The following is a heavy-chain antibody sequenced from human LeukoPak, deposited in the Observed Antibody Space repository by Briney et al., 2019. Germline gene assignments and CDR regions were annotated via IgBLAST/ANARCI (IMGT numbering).Heavy chain of an antibody. V-gene: IGHV4-34*01. Sequence: SETLSLTCAVYGGSFSGYYWSWIRQPPGKGLEWIGEINHSGSTNYNPSLKSRVTISLDRSKNQFSLKQSSVTAADTAVYYCARATITMAVGVPADAFDIWGQGTMVTISS. D-gene: IGHD3-22*01. CDR1: GGSFSGYY. CDR2: INHSGST. J-gene: IGHJ3*02. CDR3: ARATITMAVGVPADAFDI.